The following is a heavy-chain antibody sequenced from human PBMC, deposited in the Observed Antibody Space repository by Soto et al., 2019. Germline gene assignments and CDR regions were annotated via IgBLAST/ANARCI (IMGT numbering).Heavy chain of an antibody. J-gene: IGHJ6*01. CDR1: GFTFSSYG. D-gene: IGHD3-9*01. CDR3: AKGRSDYDILTGTGYYGMDV. Sequence: GGSLRLSCAASGFTFSSYGMHWVRQAPGKGLEWVAVISYDGSNKYYADSVKGRFTISRDNSKNTLYLQMNSLRAEDTAVYYCAKGRSDYDILTGTGYYGMDVRCEETTVTVSS. V-gene: IGHV3-30*18. CDR2: ISYDGSNK.